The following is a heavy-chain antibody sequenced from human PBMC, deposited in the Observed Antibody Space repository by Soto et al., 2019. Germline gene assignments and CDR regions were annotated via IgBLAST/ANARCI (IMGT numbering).Heavy chain of an antibody. V-gene: IGHV3-9*01. CDR1: GFTFDNCG. D-gene: IGHD1-1*01. CDR3: VQGRYPTMATPLDH. J-gene: IGHJ5*02. CDR2: ISWDSGTI. Sequence: LSCAASGFTFDNCGMHWVRQAPGKVLECVSGISWDSGTIGYADSVKGRFTISRDDAKNSLYLQMNSLRREDTALYYCVQGRYPTMATPLDHWGQGTLVTVSS.